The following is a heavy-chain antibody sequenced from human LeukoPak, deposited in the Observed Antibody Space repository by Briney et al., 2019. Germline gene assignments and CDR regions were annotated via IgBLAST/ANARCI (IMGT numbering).Heavy chain of an antibody. V-gene: IGHV3-21*01. CDR2: ISSSSSYI. CDR3: ARATWPLCYFDF. Sequence: GGSLRLSCAASGFTFSSYSMNWVRQAPGKGLEWVSSISSSSSYIYYADSVKGRFTISRDNAKNSLYLQMNSLRAEDTAVYYCARATWPLCYFDFWGQGILVTVSS. J-gene: IGHJ4*02. D-gene: IGHD3-10*01. CDR1: GFTFSSYS.